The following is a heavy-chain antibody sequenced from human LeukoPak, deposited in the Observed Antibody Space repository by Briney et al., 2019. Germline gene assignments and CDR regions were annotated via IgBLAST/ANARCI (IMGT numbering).Heavy chain of an antibody. J-gene: IGHJ3*02. CDR3: ARGAYCSGGRCPGAFDI. Sequence: GGSLRLSCAASGFTFSTYAMYWVRQAPGKGLEWATVIWYDGSNKYYADSVKGRFTISRDNSKNTLYLQMNSLRADDTAVYYCARGAYCSGGRCPGAFDIWGQGTMVTVSS. D-gene: IGHD2-15*01. CDR1: GFTFSTYA. CDR2: IWYDGSNK. V-gene: IGHV3-33*01.